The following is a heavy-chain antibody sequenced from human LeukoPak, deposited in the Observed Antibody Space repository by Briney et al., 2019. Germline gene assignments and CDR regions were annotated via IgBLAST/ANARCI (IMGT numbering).Heavy chain of an antibody. CDR1: GFTFSSYA. CDR2: IRYDGSNK. Sequence: GGSLRLSCAASGFTFSSYAMHWVRQAPGKGLEWVVFIRYDGSNKYYADSVKGRFTISRDNSKNTLFLQMNSLKAEDTAVYYCAKDLWQQLGYDYWGQGTLVTVSS. D-gene: IGHD6-13*01. CDR3: AKDLWQQLGYDY. J-gene: IGHJ4*02. V-gene: IGHV3-30*02.